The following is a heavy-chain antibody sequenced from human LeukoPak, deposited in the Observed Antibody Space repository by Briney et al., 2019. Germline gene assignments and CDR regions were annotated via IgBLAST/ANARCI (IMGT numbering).Heavy chain of an antibody. CDR1: GGSISSTSYY. CDR3: ARLVVTYAFDI. Sequence: PSETLCLTCTVSGGSISSTSYYWGWISQPPGRGLEWIGSIYYSGSPYYNPSLKSRVTISVDTSKNQFSLKLSSVTAADTAVYYCARLVVTYAFDIWGQGTRVSVSS. V-gene: IGHV4-39*01. D-gene: IGHD4-23*01. J-gene: IGHJ3*02. CDR2: IYYSGSP.